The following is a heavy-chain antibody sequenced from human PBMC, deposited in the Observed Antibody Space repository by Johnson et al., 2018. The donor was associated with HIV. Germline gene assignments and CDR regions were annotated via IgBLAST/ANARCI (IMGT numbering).Heavy chain of an antibody. Sequence: QVHLVESGGGVVQPGGSLRLSCEVSGFTFSGYAMNWVRQAPGKGLEWVSVIYSGGRTYYADSMKGRFTISRDNSRNTLYLQMNSLRVEDTAVYYCAKVPYGGSADDAFDIWGQGTMVTVSS. CDR2: IYSGGRT. CDR3: AKVPYGGSADDAFDI. D-gene: IGHD1-26*01. V-gene: IGHV3-NL1*01. J-gene: IGHJ3*02. CDR1: GFTFSGYA.